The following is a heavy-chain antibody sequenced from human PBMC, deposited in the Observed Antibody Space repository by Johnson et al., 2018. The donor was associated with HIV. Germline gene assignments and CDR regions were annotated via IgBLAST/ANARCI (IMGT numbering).Heavy chain of an antibody. V-gene: IGHV3-20*04. CDR2: IDWNGGST. CDR3: GTGRAVQVWDVFDI. Sequence: VQVVESGGGLVQPGGSLRLSCAASGFTFDDYGMSWVRQAPGKGLEWVSGIDWNGGSTGYADSVKGRFTISRDNAKNSLYLQMNSLRAEDTALYYCGTGRAVQVWDVFDIWGQGTMVTVSS. D-gene: IGHD1-26*01. CDR1: GFTFDDYG. J-gene: IGHJ3*02.